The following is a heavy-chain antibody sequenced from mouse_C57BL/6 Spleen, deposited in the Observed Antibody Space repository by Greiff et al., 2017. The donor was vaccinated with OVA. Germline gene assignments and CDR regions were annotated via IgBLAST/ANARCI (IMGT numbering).Heavy chain of an antibody. J-gene: IGHJ2*01. V-gene: IGHV5-17*01. CDR2: ISSGSSTI. Sequence: DVHLVESGGGLVKPGGSLKLSCAASGFTFSDYGMHWVRQAPEKGLEWVAYISSGSSTIYYADTVKGRFTISRDNAKNTLFLQMTSLRSEDTAMYYCARPGYGSSYGYFDYWGQGTTLTVSS. D-gene: IGHD1-1*01. CDR3: ARPGYGSSYGYFDY. CDR1: GFTFSDYG.